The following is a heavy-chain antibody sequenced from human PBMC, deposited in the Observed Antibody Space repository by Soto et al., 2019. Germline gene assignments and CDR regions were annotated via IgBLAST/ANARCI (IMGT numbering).Heavy chain of an antibody. CDR1: GGTFNRYT. V-gene: IGHV1-69*01. CDR3: ALWGFRDGNNSKYNYSGMDV. D-gene: IGHD1-1*01. Sequence: VQLVKSGAEVKKPGSSVKLSCKASGGTFNRYTISWVRQAPGQGLEWMGGIIPIFGTANYAQKFQGRVAIIADESTSAACRELRSLRSEDTAVYYCALWGFRDGNNSKYNYSGMDVWGQGTTVTVSS. CDR2: IIPIFGTA. J-gene: IGHJ6*02.